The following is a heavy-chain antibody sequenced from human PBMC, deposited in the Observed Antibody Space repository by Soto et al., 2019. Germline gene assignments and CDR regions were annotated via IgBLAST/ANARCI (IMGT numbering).Heavy chain of an antibody. V-gene: IGHV4-39*01. CDR1: GGSISSSSYY. J-gene: IGHJ1*01. CDR2: IYYSGST. CDR3: ARHRPYEYFQH. Sequence: PSETLSLTCTVSGGSISSSSYYWGWIRQPPWKGLEWIGSIYYSGSTYYNPSLKSRVTISVDTSKNQFSLKLSSVTAADTAVYYCARHRPYEYFQHWGQGTLVTVSS.